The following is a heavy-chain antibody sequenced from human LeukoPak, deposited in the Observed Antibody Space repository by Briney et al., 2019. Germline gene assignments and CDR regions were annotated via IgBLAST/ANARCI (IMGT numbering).Heavy chain of an antibody. Sequence: PGGSLRLSCAASGFTFSSYGMHWVRQAPGKGLEWVAFIRYDGSNKYYADSVKGRFTISRDNSKNTLYLQMNSLRAEDTAVYYCAKGARFGELPIWTFDYWGQGTLVTVSS. J-gene: IGHJ4*02. D-gene: IGHD3-10*01. CDR3: AKGARFGELPIWTFDY. CDR2: IRYDGSNK. CDR1: GFTFSSYG. V-gene: IGHV3-30*02.